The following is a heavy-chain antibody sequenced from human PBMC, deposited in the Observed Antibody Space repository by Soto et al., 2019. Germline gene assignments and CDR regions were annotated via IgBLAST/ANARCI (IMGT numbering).Heavy chain of an antibody. D-gene: IGHD3-9*01. Sequence: SETLSLTCTVSGGSISSYYWSWIRQPPGKGLEWIGYISHSGSTNYNPSLQTRVTISLDKSKSQFSLKLNSVTAADSAAYFCARLEGLATISYYFDFWGQGALVTVSS. CDR3: ARLEGLATISYYFDF. V-gene: IGHV4-59*08. J-gene: IGHJ4*02. CDR1: GGSISSYY. CDR2: ISHSGST.